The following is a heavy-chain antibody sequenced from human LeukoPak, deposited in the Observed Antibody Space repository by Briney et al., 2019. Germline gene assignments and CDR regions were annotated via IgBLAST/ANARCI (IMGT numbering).Heavy chain of an antibody. CDR1: GLTFSTYA. J-gene: IGHJ2*01. V-gene: IGHV3-23*01. Sequence: PGGSLRLSCAASGLTFSTYAMTWVRQAPGKGLEWVSSISGSGDTTYYADSVKGRFTISRDNSKNTLYLQIHFLRAEDTAVYYCAKEGYSSSRWYFDLWGRGTLVTVSS. CDR3: AKEGYSSSRWYFDL. CDR2: ISGSGDTT. D-gene: IGHD6-13*01.